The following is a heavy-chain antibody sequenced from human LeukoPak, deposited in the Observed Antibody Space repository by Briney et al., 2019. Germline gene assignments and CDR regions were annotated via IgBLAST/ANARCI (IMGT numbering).Heavy chain of an antibody. J-gene: IGHJ5*02. Sequence: ASVKVSCKTSGGTFTSYAITWVRQAPGQGLEWMGKITPISGTTNYAQKFQGRVTFTADESTSTAYMELSSLRSEDTALYYCARKLRLGGNWFDPWGQGTLVTVSS. CDR3: ARKLRLGGNWFDP. D-gene: IGHD1-26*01. V-gene: IGHV1-69*13. CDR2: ITPISGTT. CDR1: GGTFTSYA.